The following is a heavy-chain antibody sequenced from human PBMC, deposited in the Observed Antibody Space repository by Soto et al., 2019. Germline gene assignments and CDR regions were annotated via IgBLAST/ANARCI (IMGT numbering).Heavy chain of an antibody. CDR3: ARGGSSDWQVALDI. D-gene: IGHD6-19*01. J-gene: IGHJ3*02. V-gene: IGHV4-34*01. CDR2: INHAGKN. Sequence: QVQQHQWGAGLLKPSETLSLTCAVSSEYLGSYYWNWIRQSPGKGLERIGEINHAGKNNYSPSLKSRVTMSIDMSKNLVSLKLTSVTAADTAVYYCARGGSSDWQVALDIWGQGTMVTVSS. CDR1: SEYLGSYY.